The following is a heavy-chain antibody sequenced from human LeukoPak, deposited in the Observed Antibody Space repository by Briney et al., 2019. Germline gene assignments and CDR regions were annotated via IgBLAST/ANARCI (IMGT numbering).Heavy chain of an antibody. J-gene: IGHJ5*02. Sequence: SETLSLTCAVYGGSFSDYYWSWIRQPPGKGLEWIGEINHSGSTSYNPSLKSRVIISVDTSKNQFSLKLSSVTAADTAVYYCARGGLSSSWGCNWFDPWGQGTLVTVSS. CDR3: ARGGLSSSWGCNWFDP. D-gene: IGHD6-6*01. CDR2: INHSGST. V-gene: IGHV4-34*01. CDR1: GGSFSDYY.